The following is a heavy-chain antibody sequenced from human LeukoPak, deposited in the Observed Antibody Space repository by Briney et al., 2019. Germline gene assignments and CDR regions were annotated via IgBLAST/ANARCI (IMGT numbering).Heavy chain of an antibody. D-gene: IGHD1-7*01. CDR3: ARETGTPHFDY. Sequence: ASVKVSCKASGYTFINYGITWVRQAPGQGLEWMGWISVYNANTNYAQKLQGRVTMTTDTSTSTACMELRSLRSDDTAVYYCARETGTPHFDYWGQGTLVTVSS. CDR2: ISVYNANT. J-gene: IGHJ4*02. CDR1: GYTFINYG. V-gene: IGHV1-18*01.